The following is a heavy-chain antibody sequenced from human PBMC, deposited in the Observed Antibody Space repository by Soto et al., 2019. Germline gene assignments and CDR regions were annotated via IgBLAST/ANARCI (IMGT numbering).Heavy chain of an antibody. V-gene: IGHV4-59*01. CDR2: IYYSGST. CDR3: ARVRYSTLFDY. D-gene: IGHD1-26*01. CDR1: GGSISSYY. Sequence: KPSETLSLTCTVSGGSISSYYWSWIRQPPGKGLEWIGYIYYSGSTNYNPSLESRVTISVDTSKNQFSLKLSSVTAADTAVYYCARVRYSTLFDYWGQGTLVTVSS. J-gene: IGHJ4*02.